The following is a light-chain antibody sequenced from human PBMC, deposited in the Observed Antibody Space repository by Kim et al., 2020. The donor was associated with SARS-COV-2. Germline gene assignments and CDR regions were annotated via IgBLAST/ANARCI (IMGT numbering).Light chain of an antibody. J-gene: IGLJ2*01. V-gene: IGLV3-1*01. CDR3: QAWDSSTVV. Sequence: SVSGGQAASITCSGDRLGDKYASWYQRKPGQSPVLVIYYDSKRPSGIPERFSGSNSGNTATLTISGTQAMDEADYYCQAWDSSTVVFGGGTQLTVL. CDR2: YDS. CDR1: RLGDKY.